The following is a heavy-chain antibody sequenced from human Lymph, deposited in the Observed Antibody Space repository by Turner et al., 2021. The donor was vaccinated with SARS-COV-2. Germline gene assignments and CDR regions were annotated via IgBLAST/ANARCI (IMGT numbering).Heavy chain of an antibody. CDR3: ARDLGPLAFDI. CDR2: IYIGGTT. Sequence: EVQLVETGGGLIQPGWSLRLSCAASGFTVSSNYMSWVRQAPGKGLEWVSVIYIGGTTYYADSVKGRFTISRDNSKNTLYLQMNSLRAEDTAVYYCARDLGPLAFDIWGQGTMVTVSS. CDR1: GFTVSSNY. V-gene: IGHV3-53*02. J-gene: IGHJ3*02.